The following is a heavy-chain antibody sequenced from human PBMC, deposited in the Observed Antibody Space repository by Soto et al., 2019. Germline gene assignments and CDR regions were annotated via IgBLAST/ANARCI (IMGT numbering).Heavy chain of an antibody. CDR3: ARITYYYDSSGYLARAFDI. D-gene: IGHD3-22*01. V-gene: IGHV1-69*06. CDR2: IIPIFGTA. Sequence: ASVKVSCKASGGTFSSCAISWVRQAPGQGLEWMGGIIPIFGTASYAQKFQGRVTITADKSTSTAYMELSSLRSEDTAVYYCARITYYYDSSGYLARAFDIWGQGTMVTVSS. CDR1: GGTFSSCA. J-gene: IGHJ3*02.